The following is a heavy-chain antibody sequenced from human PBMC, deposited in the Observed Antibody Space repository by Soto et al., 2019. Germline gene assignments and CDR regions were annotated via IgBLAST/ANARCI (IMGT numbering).Heavy chain of an antibody. CDR1: GFTFSSCT. CDR2: ISPSSGHR. CDR3: SGCSGGACHKNYGMDV. V-gene: IGHV3-21*06. Sequence: EVHLVESGGGLVKPGGSLRLSCAVSGFTFSSCTMNWVRQAPGKGLEWVSSISPSSGHRYYADSVKGRFTISRDNAKNSLFLQMNSLRGEDTAVYYCSGCSGGACHKNYGMDVWGQGTTVTVSS. J-gene: IGHJ6*02. D-gene: IGHD2-15*01.